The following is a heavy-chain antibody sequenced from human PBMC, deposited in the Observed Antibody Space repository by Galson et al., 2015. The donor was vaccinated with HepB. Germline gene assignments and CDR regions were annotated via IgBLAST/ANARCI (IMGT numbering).Heavy chain of an antibody. J-gene: IGHJ3*02. CDR2: IDPSDSHT. V-gene: IGHV5-10-1*01. CDR3: ARVYYDNNGYPWGPPGSFDI. Sequence: QSGAEVKKPGESLRISCTGSGYSFTGYWITWVRQMPGKGLEWMGRIDPSDSHTNYSPSFQGHVTISADMSISTAYLQWSSLKASDTAMYYCARVYYDNNGYPWGPPGSFDIWGQGTMVTVSS. CDR1: GYSFTGYW. D-gene: IGHD3-22*01.